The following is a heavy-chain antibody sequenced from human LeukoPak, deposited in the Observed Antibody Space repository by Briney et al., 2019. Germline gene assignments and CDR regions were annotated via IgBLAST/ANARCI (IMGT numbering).Heavy chain of an antibody. V-gene: IGHV4-59*12. Sequence: SETLSLACTVSGGSISSYYWSGIRQPPGKGLEWMGYIYYSGSTNYNPSLKSRVTISVDRSKNQFSLKLSSVTAADTAVYYCARGRQQLVKGGDAFDIWGQGTMVTVSS. J-gene: IGHJ3*02. CDR3: ARGRQQLVKGGDAFDI. CDR2: IYYSGST. CDR1: GGSISSYY. D-gene: IGHD6-13*01.